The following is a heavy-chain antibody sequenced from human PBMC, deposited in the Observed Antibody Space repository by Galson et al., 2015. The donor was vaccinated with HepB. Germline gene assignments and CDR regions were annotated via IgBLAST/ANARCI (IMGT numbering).Heavy chain of an antibody. V-gene: IGHV3-15*01. J-gene: IGHJ4*02. CDR3: TTDVSPSITGTTGYFDY. Sequence: SLRLSCAASGFTFSNAWMSWVRQAPGKGLEWVGRIKSKTDGGTTDYAAPVKGRFTISRDDSKNTLYLQMNSLKTEDTAVYYCTTDVSPSITGTTGYFDYWGQGTLVTVSS. CDR1: GFTFSNAW. CDR2: IKSKTDGGTT. D-gene: IGHD1-7*01.